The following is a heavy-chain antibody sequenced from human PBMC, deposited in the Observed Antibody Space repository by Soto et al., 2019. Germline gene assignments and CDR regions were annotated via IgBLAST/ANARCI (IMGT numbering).Heavy chain of an antibody. CDR3: AKDTGSMEV. V-gene: IGHV3-23*01. J-gene: IGHJ6*02. CDR1: GFTFSSYA. CDR2: IGGSGDKT. Sequence: EVQLLESGGDLVQPGGSLRLSCAASGFTFSSYAMSWVRQAPGKGLEWVSAIGGSGDKTYYADSVKGRFTISRDDSKNTLYLQMSNLRAEDTAVYYCAKDTGSMEVWGQGTTVTVSS.